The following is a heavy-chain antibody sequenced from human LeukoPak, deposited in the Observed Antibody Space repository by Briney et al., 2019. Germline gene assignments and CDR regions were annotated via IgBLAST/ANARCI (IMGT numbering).Heavy chain of an antibody. CDR1: GIIITSYW. D-gene: IGHD3-16*01. J-gene: IGHJ5*02. CDR3: ASHSYGYNH. Sequence: GGSLRLSCAASGIIITSYWMSWVRQTPGKGLEWVANIKQDGSEKNYVDSVKGRFTIFRGNARNSLYLQMNSLRAEDTAVYYCASHSYGYNHWGQGTLVIVSS. CDR2: IKQDGSEK. V-gene: IGHV3-7*01.